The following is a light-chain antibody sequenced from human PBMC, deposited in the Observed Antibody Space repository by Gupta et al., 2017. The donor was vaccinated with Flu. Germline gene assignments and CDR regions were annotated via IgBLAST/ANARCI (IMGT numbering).Light chain of an antibody. Sequence: KVTISSSGSSSNIGNKFVSWYQQFPGPAPKLLIYENNKRSSGVPDRFSGSKSGTSATLDITGLQTGDEAEYYCGAWDSSLSGVVFGGGTKLIVL. CDR1: SSNIGNKF. CDR2: ENN. J-gene: IGLJ2*01. CDR3: GAWDSSLSGVV. V-gene: IGLV1-51*02.